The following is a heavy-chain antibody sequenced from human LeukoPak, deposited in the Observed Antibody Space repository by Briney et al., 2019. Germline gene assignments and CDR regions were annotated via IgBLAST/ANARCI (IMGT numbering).Heavy chain of an antibody. D-gene: IGHD3-22*01. V-gene: IGHV5-51*01. J-gene: IGHJ4*02. CDR3: ASPPYDSSGYPYY. Sequence: GESLKISCKGSGYSFTSYWIGWVRQMPGKGLEWMGIIYPGDSDTRSSPSFQGQVTISADKSISTAYLQWSSLKASDTAMYYCASPPYDSSGYPYYWGQGTLVTVSS. CDR2: IYPGDSDT. CDR1: GYSFTSYW.